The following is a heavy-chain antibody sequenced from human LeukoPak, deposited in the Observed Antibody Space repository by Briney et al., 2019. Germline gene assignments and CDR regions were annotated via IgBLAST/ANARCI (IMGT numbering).Heavy chain of an antibody. V-gene: IGHV1-8*01. Sequence: GASVKVSCKASGGTSNTSPITWVRQATGQGLEWRGWTNPRNGNTGYAQNFQGRVTMTRDTSTSTAYLELSSLRSEDTAVYFCARGTSILRFFDWLFHFDYWGQGTLVTISS. CDR2: TNPRNGNT. J-gene: IGHJ4*02. CDR3: ARGTSILRFFDWLFHFDY. D-gene: IGHD3-9*01. CDR1: GGTSNTSP.